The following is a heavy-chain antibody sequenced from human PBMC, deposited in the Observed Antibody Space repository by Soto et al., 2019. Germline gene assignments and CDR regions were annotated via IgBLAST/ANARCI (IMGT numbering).Heavy chain of an antibody. J-gene: IGHJ4*02. CDR2: IIPIFGTA. CDR1: GGTFSSYA. V-gene: IGHV1-69*13. Sequence: SVKVSCKASGGTFSSYAISWVRQAPGQGLEWMGGIIPIFGTANYAQKFQGRVTITADESTSTAYMELSSLRSEDTAVYYCASHRDSMIGEGAPYFDYWGQGTLVTVSS. CDR3: ASHRDSMIGEGAPYFDY. D-gene: IGHD3-22*01.